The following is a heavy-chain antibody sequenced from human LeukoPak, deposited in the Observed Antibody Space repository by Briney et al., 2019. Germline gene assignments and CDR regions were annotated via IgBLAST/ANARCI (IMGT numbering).Heavy chain of an antibody. CDR1: GFTFSSYG. CDR2: KWYDGSNK. CDR3: AKDLRGDYAQYGMDV. J-gene: IGHJ6*02. Sequence: PGGSLRLSCAASGFTFSSYGMHWVRQAPGKGLEWVAVKWYDGSNKYYADSVKGRFTISRDNSKNTLDLQMNSLRAEDTAVYYCAKDLRGDYAQYGMDVWGQGTTVTVSS. D-gene: IGHD4-17*01. V-gene: IGHV3-33*06.